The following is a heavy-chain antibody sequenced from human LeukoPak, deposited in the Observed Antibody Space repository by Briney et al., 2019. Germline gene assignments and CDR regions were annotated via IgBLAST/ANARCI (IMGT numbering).Heavy chain of an antibody. CDR1: GYTFTSYY. V-gene: IGHV1-46*01. Sequence: GASVKVSCKASGYTFTSYYMHWVRQAPGQGLEWMGIINPSGGSTSYAQKLQGRVTMTTDTSTSTAYMELRSLRSDDTAVYYCARERSSSWFSFDPWGQGTLVTVSS. CDR3: ARERSSSWFSFDP. J-gene: IGHJ5*02. D-gene: IGHD6-13*01. CDR2: INPSGGST.